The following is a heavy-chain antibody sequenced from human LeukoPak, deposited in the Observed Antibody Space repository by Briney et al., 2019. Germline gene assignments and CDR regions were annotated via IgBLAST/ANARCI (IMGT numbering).Heavy chain of an antibody. Sequence: KPSETLSLTCTVSGGSISSSSYYWGWSRQPPGKGLEWTGSIYYSGSTYYNPSLKSRVTISVDTSKNQFSLKLSSVTAADTAVYYCARYWGRGWEPAFDYWGQGTLVTVSS. V-gene: IGHV4-39*01. CDR1: GGSISSSSYY. J-gene: IGHJ4*02. CDR3: ARYWGRGWEPAFDY. CDR2: IYYSGST. D-gene: IGHD1-26*01.